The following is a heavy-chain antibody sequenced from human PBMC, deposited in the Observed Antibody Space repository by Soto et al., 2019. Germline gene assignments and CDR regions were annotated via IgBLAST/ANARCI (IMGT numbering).Heavy chain of an antibody. J-gene: IGHJ6*03. V-gene: IGHV1-18*01. D-gene: IGHD6-6*01. CDR1: GYTFTSYG. Sequence: ASVKVSCKASGYTFTSYGISWVRQAPGQGLEWMGWISAYNGNTNYAQKLQGRVTMTTDTSTSTAYMELSSLRSDDTAVYYCARGPQSVLAARHRVVGYYYLAVWGKGTTVTVSS. CDR3: ARGPQSVLAARHRVVGYYYLAV. CDR2: ISAYNGNT.